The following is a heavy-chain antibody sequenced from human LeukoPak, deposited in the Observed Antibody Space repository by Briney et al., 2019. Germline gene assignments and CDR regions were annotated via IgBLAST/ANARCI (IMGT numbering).Heavy chain of an antibody. D-gene: IGHD2-15*01. J-gene: IGHJ2*01. CDR3: AAVSLNVDRRYWYFDF. CDR1: ASSITSVYY. CDR2: IYHAGKT. Sequence: PPETLSLTCALSASSITSVYYWGWIRLHPEKGLEWISTIYHAGKTYSNPSLKSRVTMSVDASKNQFSLQLNSVTAADAAVFYCAAVSLNVDRRYWYFDFWGRGALVTVSS. V-gene: IGHV4-38-2*01.